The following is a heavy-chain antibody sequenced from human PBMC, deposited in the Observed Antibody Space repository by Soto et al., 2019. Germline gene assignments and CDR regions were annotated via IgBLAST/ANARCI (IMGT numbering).Heavy chain of an antibody. CDR1: GFTVSSNY. J-gene: IGHJ5*02. Sequence: EVQLVESGGGLVQPGGSLRLSCAASGFTVSSNYMSWVRQAPGKGLEWVSVIYSGGSTYYADSVKGRFTISRDNYKNTLYLQMNSLRAEDAAVYYCAGSGDYDFWSGRRWFDHWGQGTLVTVSS. D-gene: IGHD3-3*01. CDR2: IYSGGST. CDR3: AGSGDYDFWSGRRWFDH. V-gene: IGHV3-66*01.